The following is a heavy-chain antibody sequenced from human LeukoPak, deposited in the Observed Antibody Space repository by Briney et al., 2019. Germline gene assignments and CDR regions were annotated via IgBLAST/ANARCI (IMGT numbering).Heavy chain of an antibody. CDR3: AREVDRSFGY. D-gene: IGHD2-15*01. CDR2: INQETSEK. Sequence: GGSLRLSCEASGFRFSGFWMSWVRQAPGKGPEWVANINQETSEKYYVDSVRGRFTISRDNAKNSLSLQMNSLRVEDTAVYYGAREVDRSFGYWGQGIMVTVSS. CDR1: GFRFSGFW. V-gene: IGHV3-7*01. J-gene: IGHJ4*02.